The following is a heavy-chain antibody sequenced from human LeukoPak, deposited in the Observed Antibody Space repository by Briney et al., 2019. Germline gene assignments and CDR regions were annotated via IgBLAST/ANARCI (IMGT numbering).Heavy chain of an antibody. J-gene: IGHJ4*02. D-gene: IGHD6-19*01. CDR2: ISGSGDST. V-gene: IGHV3-23*01. CDR3: AKGKGSSSSSIGW. Sequence: GGSLRLSCAASGFTFNTYAMSWVRQAPGKGLEWVSAISGSGDSTFYADSVKGRFTISRDNSKNTLYLQIHSLRAEDTAVHYCAKGKGSSSSSIGWWGQGTLVTVSS. CDR1: GFTFNTYA.